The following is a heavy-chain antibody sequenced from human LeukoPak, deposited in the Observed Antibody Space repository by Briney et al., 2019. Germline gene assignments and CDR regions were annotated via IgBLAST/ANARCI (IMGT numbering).Heavy chain of an antibody. CDR1: GYTFTGYY. CDR3: ARDLDGIVGASWGGY. CDR2: INPNSGGT. V-gene: IGHV1-2*02. D-gene: IGHD1-26*01. J-gene: IGHJ4*02. Sequence: ASVKVSCKASGYTFTGYYMHWVRQAPGQGLEWMGWINPNSGGTNYAQKFQGRVTMTRDTSTSTAYMELSRLRSDDTAVYYCARDLDGIVGASWGGYWGQGTLVTVSS.